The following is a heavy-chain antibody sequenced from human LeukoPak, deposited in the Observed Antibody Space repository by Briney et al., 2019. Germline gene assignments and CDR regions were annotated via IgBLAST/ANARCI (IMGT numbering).Heavy chain of an antibody. CDR2: IYSGGST. D-gene: IGHD3-22*01. CDR1: GFTVSSNY. J-gene: IGHJ4*02. V-gene: IGHV3-53*01. CDR3: TRDKGITMIVVALEY. Sequence: PGGSLRLSCAASGFTVSSNYMSWVRQAPGKGLEWVSVIYSGGSTYYADSVKGRFTISRDNSKNTLYLQMNSLKTEDTAVYYCTRDKGITMIVVALEYWGQGTLVTVSS.